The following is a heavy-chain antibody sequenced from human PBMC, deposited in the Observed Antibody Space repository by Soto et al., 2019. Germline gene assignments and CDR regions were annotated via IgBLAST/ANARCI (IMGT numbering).Heavy chain of an antibody. V-gene: IGHV4-30-4*01. J-gene: IGHJ5*02. CDR2: IYYTGGT. D-gene: IGHD3-16*01. CDR1: GDSINTDYY. CDR3: ARDPAPKYYDARTYYPHFDP. Sequence: TLSLTCSVSGDSINTDYYWSCIRQAPGKGLEWLGHIYYTGGTFDSASLKSRLSLSVDTSKNQFSLRLRSVTAADTAVYYCARDPAPKYYDARTYYPHFDPWGQGILVTVSS.